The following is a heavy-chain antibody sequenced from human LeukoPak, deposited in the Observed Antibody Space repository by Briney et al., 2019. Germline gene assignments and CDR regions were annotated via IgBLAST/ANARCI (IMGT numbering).Heavy chain of an antibody. D-gene: IGHD3-16*01. V-gene: IGHV4-39*07. Sequence: PSETLSLTCTVSGGSISTSSYYWGWIRQPPGKGLECIGNIYYSGSTNYNPSLKSRVTISVDTSKNQFSLNLTSVTAADTAVYYCARFTPQGYGWGGYNRFDPWGQGTLVTVSS. CDR3: ARFTPQGYGWGGYNRFDP. J-gene: IGHJ5*02. CDR1: GGSISTSSYY. CDR2: IYYSGST.